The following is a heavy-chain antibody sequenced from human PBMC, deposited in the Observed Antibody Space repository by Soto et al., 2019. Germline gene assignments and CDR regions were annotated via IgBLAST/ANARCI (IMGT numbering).Heavy chain of an antibody. V-gene: IGHV1-8*01. CDR1: GYTFTSYD. Sequence: QVPLVQSGAEVKKPGASVKVSCKASGYTFTSYDINWVRQATGQGLEWMGWMNPNSGNTGYAQKFQGRVTMTRNTSISTAYMELSSLRSEDTAVYYCARKGGRGMTTVTPFDPWGQGTLVTVSS. D-gene: IGHD4-17*01. CDR2: MNPNSGNT. J-gene: IGHJ5*02. CDR3: ARKGGRGMTTVTPFDP.